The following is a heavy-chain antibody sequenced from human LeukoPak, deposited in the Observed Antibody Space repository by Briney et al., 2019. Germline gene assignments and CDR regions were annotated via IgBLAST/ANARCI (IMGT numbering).Heavy chain of an antibody. CDR3: ARHYYYGSGKYVPFDY. V-gene: IGHV4-39*01. D-gene: IGHD3-10*01. CDR1: GGSIRSSTYY. CDR2: FSYSGST. Sequence: SETLSLTCAVSGGSIRSSTYYWGWIRQSPGKGLEWIGSFSYSGSTNYNPSLKSRITISIDTSNNHFSLKLSSVTAADTAVYYCARHYYYGSGKYVPFDYWGQGTLATVSS. J-gene: IGHJ4*02.